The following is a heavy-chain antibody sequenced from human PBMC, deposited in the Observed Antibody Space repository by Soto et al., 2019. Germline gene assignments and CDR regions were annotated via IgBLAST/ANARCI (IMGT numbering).Heavy chain of an antibody. CDR1: GGSISSSSYY. J-gene: IGHJ3*02. D-gene: IGHD2-2*01. CDR3: ARDKENSTAFGDAFDI. Sequence: ETLSLTCTVSGGSISSSSYYWGWIRQPPGKGLEWIGSIYYSGSTYYNPSLKSRVTISVDTSKNQFSLKLSSVTAADTAVYYCARDKENSTAFGDAFDIWGQGTMVTVSS. CDR2: IYYSGST. V-gene: IGHV4-39*07.